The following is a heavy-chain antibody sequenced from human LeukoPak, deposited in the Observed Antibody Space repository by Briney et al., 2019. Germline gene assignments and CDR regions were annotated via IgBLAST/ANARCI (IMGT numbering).Heavy chain of an antibody. CDR1: GASVDSHSW. V-gene: IGHV4/OR15-8*02. CDR3: AYNRNFALDN. CDR2: IYRNGAA. J-gene: IGHJ4*02. D-gene: IGHD1-14*01. Sequence: SETLSLTCAVSGASVDSHSWWSWVRQPPGKGLEWIGEIYRNGAANYKPSLKSRVTMSIDTSKNYFSLKQTSVTAADTAVYYCAYNRNFALDNWGQGTLVTVSS.